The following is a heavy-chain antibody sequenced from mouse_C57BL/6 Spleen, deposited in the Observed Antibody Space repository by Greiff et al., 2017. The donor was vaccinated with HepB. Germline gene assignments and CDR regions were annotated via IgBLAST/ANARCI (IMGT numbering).Heavy chain of an antibody. CDR2: IYPSDSET. CDR1: GYTFTSHW. J-gene: IGHJ2*01. CDR3: AREDYYGITYYFDY. Sequence: QVQPQQPGAELVRPGSSVKLSCKASGYTFTSHWMDWVKQRPGQGLEGIGNIYPSDSETHYNQKFKDKATLTVDKSSSTAYMQLSSLTSEDSAVYYCAREDYYGITYYFDYWGQGTTLTVSS. V-gene: IGHV1-61*01. D-gene: IGHD1-1*01.